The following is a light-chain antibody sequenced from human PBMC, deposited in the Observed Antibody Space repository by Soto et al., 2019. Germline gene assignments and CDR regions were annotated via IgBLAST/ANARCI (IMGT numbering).Light chain of an antibody. V-gene: IGLV2-14*01. CDR3: SSYSSTSTPVV. J-gene: IGLJ2*01. Sequence: QSALTQPASVSGSPGQSITISCTGTSSDVGGYNYVAWYQQHPGKAPKLMIYDVRTRPSGVSSRFSGSKSGNTASLTISGLQAEDEADYYCSSYSSTSTPVVLGGGTKVTVL. CDR2: DVR. CDR1: SSDVGGYNY.